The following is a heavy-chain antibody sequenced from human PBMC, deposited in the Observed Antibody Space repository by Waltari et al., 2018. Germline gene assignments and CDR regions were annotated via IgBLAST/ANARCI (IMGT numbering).Heavy chain of an antibody. V-gene: IGHV4-39*01. J-gene: IGHJ3*01. D-gene: IGHD5-12*01. Sequence: GVSPQAAGKGLGWPGIRSYTGALYSIPSLNSRVTVSSDTSKNLLSRKLVSVTAADTAVDYCATYIGASVGTAAFDVWGQGTMVTVSS. CDR3: ATYIGASVGTAAFDV. CDR2: RSYTGAL.